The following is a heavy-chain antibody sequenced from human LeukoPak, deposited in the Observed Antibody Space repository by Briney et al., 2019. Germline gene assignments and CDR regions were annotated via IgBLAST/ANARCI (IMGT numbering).Heavy chain of an antibody. CDR1: GFTFSNYG. J-gene: IGHJ4*02. CDR2: INQDGSEK. V-gene: IGHV3-7*01. D-gene: IGHD3-22*01. CDR3: ARALGDSSGYYYQPTDY. Sequence: GGSLRLSCAASGFTFSNYGMNWVRQAPGKGLEWVASINQDGSEKYYVDSVKGRFTISRDNAQNSLYLQMNSLRAEDTAVYYCARALGDSSGYYYQPTDYWGQGTLVTVSS.